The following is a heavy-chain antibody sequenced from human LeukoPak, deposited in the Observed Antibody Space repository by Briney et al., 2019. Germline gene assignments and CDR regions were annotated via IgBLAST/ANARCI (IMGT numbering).Heavy chain of an antibody. V-gene: IGHV4-34*01. Sequence: SETLSLTCAVYGESSFSSYYWSWIRQTPGGALEWIGEINHSGYTNYNPSLKSRVTISVDTSKNQFSLKLNSVTAADTAVYYCARLSYYYYYMDVWGRGTTVTVSS. CDR3: ARLSYYYYYMDV. CDR1: GESSFSSYY. D-gene: IGHD3-10*01. J-gene: IGHJ6*03. CDR2: INHSGYT.